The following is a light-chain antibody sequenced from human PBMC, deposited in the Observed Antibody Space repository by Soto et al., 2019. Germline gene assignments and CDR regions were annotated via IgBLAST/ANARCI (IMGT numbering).Light chain of an antibody. V-gene: IGLV2-14*01. CDR1: SSGVGGYNY. CDR2: EVT. Sequence: QSALTQPASVSASPGQSITISCTGTSSGVGGYNYVSWYQQHPGKAPKLMIYEVTNRPSGVSNRFSGSKSGNTASLTISGLQAEDEADYYCSSYTSSSTPFVFGTGTKLTVL. CDR3: SSYTSSSTPFV. J-gene: IGLJ1*01.